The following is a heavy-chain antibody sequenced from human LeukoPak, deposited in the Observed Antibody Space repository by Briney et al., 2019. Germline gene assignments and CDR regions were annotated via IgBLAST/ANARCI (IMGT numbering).Heavy chain of an antibody. D-gene: IGHD6-19*01. CDR1: GYTFTSYG. CDR2: ISAYNGNT. V-gene: IGHV1-18*01. Sequence: ASVMVSCKTSGYTFTSYGISWVRHAPGQGLECMGWISAYNGNTNYAQKVQGRVTMTTDTSTSTAYMELRSLRSDDTAVYYCARGLQENLAWLTAFSAFDIWGQGTMVTVSS. J-gene: IGHJ3*02. CDR3: ARGLQENLAWLTAFSAFDI.